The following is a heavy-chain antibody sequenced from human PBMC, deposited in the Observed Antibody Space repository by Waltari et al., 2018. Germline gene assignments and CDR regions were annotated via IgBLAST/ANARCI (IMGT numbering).Heavy chain of an antibody. CDR3: ARGREWFGVRPNMDV. D-gene: IGHD3-10*01. J-gene: IGHJ6*02. CDR2: IYTRGST. V-gene: IGHV4-61*02. Sequence: QVQLQESGPGLVKPSQTLSLTCTVPGGPHCSGRYHGNWIRQSAGKGLEWIGHIYTRGSTIYNPSLESRVTISVDSSKNHFSLKLRSVTAADTAVYFCARGREWFGVRPNMDVWGQGTTVTISS. CDR1: GGPHCSGRYH.